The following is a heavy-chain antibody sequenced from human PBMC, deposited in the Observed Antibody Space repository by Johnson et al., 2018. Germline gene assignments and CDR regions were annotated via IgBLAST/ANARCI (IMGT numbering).Heavy chain of an antibody. CDR3: ARPHWEDNI. CDR2: INQDETKK. CDR1: GFTFSSYW. Sequence: VQLVQSGGGLVQPGGSLRLSCAASGFTFSSYWMSWARQAPGKGLEWVANINQDETKKYYVDSVNGRFTIARDHAKNSLYLQMNSLGAEDTAVYYCARPHWEDNIWGQGTMVTVSS. D-gene: IGHD7-27*01. J-gene: IGHJ3*02. V-gene: IGHV3-7*01.